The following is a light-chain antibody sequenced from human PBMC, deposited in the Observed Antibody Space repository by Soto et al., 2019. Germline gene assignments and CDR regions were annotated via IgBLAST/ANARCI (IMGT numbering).Light chain of an antibody. CDR1: QGISSY. V-gene: IGKV1-9*01. J-gene: IGKJ4*01. CDR3: QQLNSYPPT. Sequence: SFLSASVGDRVTITCRASQGISSYLAWYQHKPAKAPKLLIYAASTLQSGVPSRFSGSGSGTEFTLTISSLQPEDFATYYCQQLNSYPPTFGGGTKVDIK. CDR2: AAS.